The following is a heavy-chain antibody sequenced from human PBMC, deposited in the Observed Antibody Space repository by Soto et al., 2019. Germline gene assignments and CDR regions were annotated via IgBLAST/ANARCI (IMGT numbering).Heavy chain of an antibody. CDR3: VREPRYCSGGSCSIMGDAFDI. D-gene: IGHD2-15*01. V-gene: IGHV3-66*01. Sequence: EVQLVESGGGLVQPGGSLRLSCVASGFTVTEIYMNWVRQAPGKGLEWVSVIYNEFTDYADSVRGRFSISTDSSKNALYLQMNRLRAEDSAVYYCVREPRYCSGGSCSIMGDAFDIWGQGTMVTV. CDR1: GFTVTEIY. J-gene: IGHJ3*02. CDR2: IYNEFT.